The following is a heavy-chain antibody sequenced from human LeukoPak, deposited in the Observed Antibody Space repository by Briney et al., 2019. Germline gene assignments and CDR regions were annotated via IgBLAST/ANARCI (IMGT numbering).Heavy chain of an antibody. CDR1: GGFSGGSITNYY. D-gene: IGHD6-19*01. CDR3: ATTAYSSAWRFDY. J-gene: IGHJ4*02. V-gene: IGHV4-4*07. Sequence: SETLSLTCSVSGGFSGGSITNYYCTWIRQPAGKGLEWIGRIYTSGSAAYNPSLNSRVTMSVDTSKNQFSLKLNSATAADTAVYYCATTAYSSAWRFDYWGQGALVTVSS. CDR2: IYTSGSA.